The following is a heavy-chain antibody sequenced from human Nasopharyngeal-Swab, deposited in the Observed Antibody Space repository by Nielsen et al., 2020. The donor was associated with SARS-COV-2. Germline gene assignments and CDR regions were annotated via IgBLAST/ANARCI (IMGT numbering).Heavy chain of an antibody. V-gene: IGHV3-66*01. D-gene: IGHD3-10*01. CDR3: ARDSNGSGRYY. J-gene: IGHJ4*02. CDR2: IYSGGNT. Sequence: VRQAPGKGLEWVSIIYSGGNTYYADSVKGRFIISRDNSKNTLFLQMNSLRAEDTAVYYCARDSNGSGRYYWGQGTLVTVSS.